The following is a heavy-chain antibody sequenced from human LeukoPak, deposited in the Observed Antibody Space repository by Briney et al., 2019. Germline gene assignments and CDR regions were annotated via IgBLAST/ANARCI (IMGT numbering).Heavy chain of an antibody. CDR3: AKAYTIFGVVFYFDC. Sequence: PGGSLRLSCAASGFTFSSYGMHWVRQAPGKGLEWVAVISYDGSNKYYADSVKGRFTISRDNSKNTLYLQMNSLRAEDTAVYYCAKAYTIFGVVFYFDCWGQGTLVTVSS. J-gene: IGHJ4*02. D-gene: IGHD3-3*01. CDR2: ISYDGSNK. V-gene: IGHV3-30*18. CDR1: GFTFSSYG.